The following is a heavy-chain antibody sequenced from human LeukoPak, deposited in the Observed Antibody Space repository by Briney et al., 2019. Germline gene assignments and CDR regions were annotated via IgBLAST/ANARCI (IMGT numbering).Heavy chain of an antibody. Sequence: PSEPLSLTCTVSGGSISSYYWSWIRQSPGKGLEWIGYIYYSGSTNYNPSLKSLVTISVDTSKNQFSLELSSVTAADTAVYYCACAPSLSRAGRLYFYYWGQGTLVTV. D-gene: IGHD6-19*01. J-gene: IGHJ4*02. CDR2: IYYSGST. CDR1: GGSISSYY. V-gene: IGHV4-59*01. CDR3: ACAPSLSRAGRLYFYY.